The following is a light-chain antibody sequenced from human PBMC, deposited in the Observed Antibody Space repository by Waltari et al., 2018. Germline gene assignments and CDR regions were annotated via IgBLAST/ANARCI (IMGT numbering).Light chain of an antibody. Sequence: QSALTQPASVSGTPGQSITISCSGTTSDVGSSDLVPWYQQHPGEAPKLLICEVFKRPPDTSSRFSGAKSGSTASLTISGLQPEDEADYYCCSYAGRGTYVFGSGTKVTVL. CDR1: TSDVGSSDL. CDR3: CSYAGRGTYV. V-gene: IGLV2-23*02. CDR2: EVF. J-gene: IGLJ1*01.